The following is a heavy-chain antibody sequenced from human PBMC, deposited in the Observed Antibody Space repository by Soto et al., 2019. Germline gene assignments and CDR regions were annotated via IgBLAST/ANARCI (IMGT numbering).Heavy chain of an antibody. J-gene: IGHJ6*02. D-gene: IGHD6-6*01. CDR1: GFTFSSYA. V-gene: IGHV3-30-3*01. CDR3: AIYPEYSSMSYGMYV. CDR2: ISYDGSNK. Sequence: EGSLRLSCAASGFTFSSYAMHWVRQAPGKGLEWVAVISYDGSNKYYADSVKGRFTISRDNSKNTLYLQMNSLRAEDTAVYYCAIYPEYSSMSYGMYVSGQGSTVTV.